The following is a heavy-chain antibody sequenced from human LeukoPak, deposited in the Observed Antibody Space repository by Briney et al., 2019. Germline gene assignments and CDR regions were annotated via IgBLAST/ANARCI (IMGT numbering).Heavy chain of an antibody. D-gene: IGHD6-13*01. V-gene: IGHV4-34*01. Sequence: PSETLSLTCAVYGGSFSGYYWSWIRQPPGKGLEWIGEINHSGSTNYNPSLKSRVTISVDTSKNQFSLKLSYVTAADTAVYYCARGLAAAGTLAPYYFDYWGQGTLVTVSS. J-gene: IGHJ4*02. CDR1: GGSFSGYY. CDR3: ARGLAAAGTLAPYYFDY. CDR2: INHSGST.